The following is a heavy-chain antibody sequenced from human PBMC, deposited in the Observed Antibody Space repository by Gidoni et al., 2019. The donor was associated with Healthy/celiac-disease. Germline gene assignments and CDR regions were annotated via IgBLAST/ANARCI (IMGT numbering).Heavy chain of an antibody. CDR2: ISSSGSTI. CDR1: GFTFGSYE. D-gene: IGHD2-2*02. V-gene: IGHV3-48*03. Sequence: EVQLVESGGGLVQPGGSLRLSCAASGFTFGSYELNWVRQAPGKGLEWVSYISSSGSTIYYADSVKGRFTISRDNAKNSLYLQMNSLRAEDTAVYYCARVLGLTSCSSTSCYTSWFDPWGQGTLVTVSS. J-gene: IGHJ5*02. CDR3: ARVLGLTSCSSTSCYTSWFDP.